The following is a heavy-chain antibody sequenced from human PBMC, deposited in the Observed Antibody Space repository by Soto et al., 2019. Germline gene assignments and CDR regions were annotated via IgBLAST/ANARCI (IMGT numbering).Heavy chain of an antibody. CDR1: GFTLSNYA. D-gene: IGHD3-10*01. J-gene: IGHJ5*02. V-gene: IGHV3-23*01. CDR2: IGVRGGIT. CDR3: AKHLWFGESVFDP. Sequence: GGSLRLSCVASGFTLSNYATNWVRQAPGKGLEWVSGIGVRGGITYYADSVKGRFTISGDHSKNTVYLEMNSLRADDTAVYYCAKHLWFGESVFDPWGQGTLVTVSS.